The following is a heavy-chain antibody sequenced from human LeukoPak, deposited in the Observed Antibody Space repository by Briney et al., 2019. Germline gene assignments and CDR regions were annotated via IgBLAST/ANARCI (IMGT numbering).Heavy chain of an antibody. D-gene: IGHD6-19*01. CDR2: IYHSGST. CDR3: ARDVSGVAGSAFDI. J-gene: IGHJ3*02. Sequence: SGTLSLTCAVSGGSISSSNWWSWVRQPPGKGLEWIGEIYHSGSTNYNPSLKSRVTISVDTSKNQFSLKLSSVTAADTAVYYCARDVSGVAGSAFDIWGQGTMVTVSS. CDR1: GGSISSSNW. V-gene: IGHV4-4*02.